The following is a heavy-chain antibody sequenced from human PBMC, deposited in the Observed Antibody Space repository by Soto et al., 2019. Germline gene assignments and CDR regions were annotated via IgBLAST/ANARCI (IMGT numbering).Heavy chain of an antibody. V-gene: IGHV1-69*13. J-gene: IGHJ2*01. Sequence: GASVKVSCKASGGTFSSYAISWVRQAPGQGLEWMGGIIPIFGTANYAQKFQGRVTITADESTSTAYMELSSLRSEDTAVYYCARDFKKARDGYNYNWYFDLWGRGTLVTVSS. CDR1: GGTFSSYA. D-gene: IGHD5-12*01. CDR2: IIPIFGTA. CDR3: ARDFKKARDGYNYNWYFDL.